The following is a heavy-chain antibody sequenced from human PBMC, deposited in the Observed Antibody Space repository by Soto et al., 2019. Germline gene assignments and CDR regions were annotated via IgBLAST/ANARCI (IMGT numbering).Heavy chain of an antibody. Sequence: QVQLQESGPGLVKPSGTLSLTCAVSGGSISSSNWWSWVRQPPGKGLEWIGEIYHSGSTNYNPALTRRVTISFDKSKDPFSRKRSSVTAAETAVYYCASWATVTALRKNYYGMDVWGQGTTVTVSS. CDR3: ASWATVTALRKNYYGMDV. CDR2: IYHSGST. CDR1: GGSISSSNW. V-gene: IGHV4-4*02. D-gene: IGHD2-21*02. J-gene: IGHJ6*02.